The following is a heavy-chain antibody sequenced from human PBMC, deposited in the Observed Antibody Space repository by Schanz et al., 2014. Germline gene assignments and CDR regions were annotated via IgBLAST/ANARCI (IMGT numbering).Heavy chain of an antibody. CDR3: GSSSGYSDYGTYFDI. CDR1: GFTFSSYA. V-gene: IGHV3-30-3*01. Sequence: VQLVESGGGLVKPGGSLRLSCAAYGFTFSSYAMHWVRQAPGKGLEWVAVISYDGINKYYADSVKGRFTISRDNSRNTLDQQMNSLRAEETAVYYAGSSSGYSDYGTYFDIWGQGTLVTVSS. J-gene: IGHJ4*02. D-gene: IGHD5-12*01. CDR2: ISYDGINK.